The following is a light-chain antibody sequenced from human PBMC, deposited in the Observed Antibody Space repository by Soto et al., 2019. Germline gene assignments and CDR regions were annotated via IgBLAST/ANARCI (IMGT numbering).Light chain of an antibody. V-gene: IGKV3-20*01. CDR2: AAS. J-gene: IGKJ3*01. CDR3: HEYGGPRGLFT. CDR1: QSMSSNY. Sequence: ESVLTQSPGTLSLSPGDRATRSCMASQSMSSNYLAWYQQKPGQAPRLLIYAASSWDSGIPDRFSGSGSGTDFTLTITRPEPEDFAVQSCHEYGGPRGLFTFGPGTKVDIK.